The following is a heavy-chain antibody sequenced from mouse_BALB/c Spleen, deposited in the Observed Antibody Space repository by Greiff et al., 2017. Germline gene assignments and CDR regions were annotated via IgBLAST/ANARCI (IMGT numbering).Heavy chain of an antibody. V-gene: IGHV14-3*02. CDR2: IDPANGNT. CDR3: ASITTALYYAMDY. D-gene: IGHD1-1*01. Sequence: VQLQQSGAELVKPGASVKLSCTASGFNIKDTYMHWVKQRPEQGLEWIGRIDPANGNTKYDPKFQGKATITADTSSNTAYLQLSSLTSEDTAVYYGASITTALYYAMDYWGQGTSVTVSS. J-gene: IGHJ4*01. CDR1: GFNIKDTY.